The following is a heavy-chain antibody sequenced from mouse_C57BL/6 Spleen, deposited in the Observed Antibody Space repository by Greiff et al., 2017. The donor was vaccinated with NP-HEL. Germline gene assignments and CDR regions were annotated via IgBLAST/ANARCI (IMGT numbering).Heavy chain of an antibody. Sequence: QVQLQQPGAELVKPGASVKMSCKASGYTFTSYWITWVKQRPGQGLEWIGDIYPGSGSTNYNEKFKSKATLTVDTSSSTAYMQLSSLTSEDSAVYYCARWGYYSNYQAWFAYWGQGTLVTVSA. CDR2: IYPGSGST. CDR3: ARWGYYSNYQAWFAY. J-gene: IGHJ3*01. CDR1: GYTFTSYW. D-gene: IGHD2-5*01. V-gene: IGHV1-55*01.